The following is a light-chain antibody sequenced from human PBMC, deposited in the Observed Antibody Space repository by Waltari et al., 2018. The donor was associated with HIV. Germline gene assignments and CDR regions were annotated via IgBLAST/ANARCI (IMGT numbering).Light chain of an antibody. J-gene: IGLJ2*01. CDR1: SSNIGKNI. CDR2: GDT. V-gene: IGLV1-44*01. Sequence: SMLAQPPSVSGTPGQRVIISCSGGSSNIGKNIVNWYQQITGTAPNLVIYGDTQRPSGVPARFAGSKSGTSAPLAISGLQSEDEADYYGAVWDDTLKGLFGGGTKLTV. CDR3: AVWDDTLKGL.